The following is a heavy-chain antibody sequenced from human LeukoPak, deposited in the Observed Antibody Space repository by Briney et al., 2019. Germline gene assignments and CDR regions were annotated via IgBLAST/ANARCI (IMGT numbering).Heavy chain of an antibody. Sequence: SETLSLTCTVSGGSISSHYWSWIRQPPGKGLEWIGYIYYSGSTNYNPSLKSRVTISVDTSKNQFSLKLSSVTAADTAVYYCARESAYSSGWFDYWGQGTLVTVSS. CDR1: GGSISSHY. CDR3: ARESAYSSGWFDY. D-gene: IGHD6-19*01. V-gene: IGHV4-59*11. CDR2: IYYSGST. J-gene: IGHJ4*02.